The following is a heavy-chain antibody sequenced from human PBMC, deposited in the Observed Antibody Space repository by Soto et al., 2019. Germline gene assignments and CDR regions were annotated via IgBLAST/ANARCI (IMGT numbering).Heavy chain of an antibody. CDR3: ASSMHLGIHFGFDY. CDR2: ISPKSGGT. CDR1: GYTFSAYF. D-gene: IGHD2-8*01. Sequence: QVQLLQSGAEVKRLGASVKVSCKASGYTFSAYFIHWVRQAPGQGLEWMGWISPKSGGTNYSQKFQGWVTMTWDTSISTAYMERSRLRSDDTATYYCASSMHLGIHFGFDYWGLGTVVTVSS. V-gene: IGHV1-2*04. J-gene: IGHJ4*02.